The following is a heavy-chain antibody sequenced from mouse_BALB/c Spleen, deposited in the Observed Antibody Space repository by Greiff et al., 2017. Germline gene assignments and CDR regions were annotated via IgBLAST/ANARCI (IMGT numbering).Heavy chain of an antibody. J-gene: IGHJ4*01. CDR1: GFSLTSYG. CDR3: ARHETGTGFYAMDY. V-gene: IGHV2-6-2*01. D-gene: IGHD4-1*01. CDR2: IWSDGST. Sequence: VQRVESGPDLVAPSQSLSITCTVSGFSLTSYGVHWVRQPPGKGLEWLVVIWSDGSTTYNSALKSRLSISKDNSKSQVFLKMNSLQTDDTAMYYCARHETGTGFYAMDYWGQGTSVTVSS.